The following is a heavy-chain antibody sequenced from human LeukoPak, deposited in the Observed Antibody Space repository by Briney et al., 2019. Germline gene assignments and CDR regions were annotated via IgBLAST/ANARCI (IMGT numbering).Heavy chain of an antibody. D-gene: IGHD4-4*01. Sequence: KPGGSLRLSCAASGFTFSSYAMSWIRQPPGKGLEWIGEINHSGSTNYNPSLKSRVTISVDTSKNQFSLKLSSVTAADTAVYYCARGLTTVSSYNWFDPWGQGTLVTVSS. CDR3: ARGLTTVSSYNWFDP. J-gene: IGHJ5*02. CDR2: INHSGST. CDR1: GFTFSSYA. V-gene: IGHV4-34*01.